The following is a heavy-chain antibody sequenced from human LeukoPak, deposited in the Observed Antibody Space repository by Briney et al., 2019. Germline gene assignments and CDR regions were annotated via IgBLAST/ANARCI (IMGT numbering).Heavy chain of an antibody. Sequence: GASVKVSCKASGYTFTSYAMHWARQAPGQRLEWMGWINAGNGNTKYSQKFQGRVTITRDTSASTAYMELRSLRSDDTAVYYCARVFHDSSGYYPYYFDYWGQGTLVPVSS. V-gene: IGHV1-3*01. CDR3: ARVFHDSSGYYPYYFDY. J-gene: IGHJ4*02. D-gene: IGHD3-22*01. CDR1: GYTFTSYA. CDR2: INAGNGNT.